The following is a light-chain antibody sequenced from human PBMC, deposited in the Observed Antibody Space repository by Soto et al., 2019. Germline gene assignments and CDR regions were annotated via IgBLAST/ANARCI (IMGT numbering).Light chain of an antibody. CDR1: SSDIGSYNY. CDR2: DVS. V-gene: IGLV2-11*01. J-gene: IGLJ3*02. CDR3: CTYAGSYLWV. Sequence: ALTQPRSVSGSPGQSVTISCTGTSSDIGSYNYVSWYQQHPGKAPKLMIYDVSKRPSGVPDRFSGSKSGNTASLTISGLQTEDEADYYCCTYAGSYLWVFGGGTKLTVL.